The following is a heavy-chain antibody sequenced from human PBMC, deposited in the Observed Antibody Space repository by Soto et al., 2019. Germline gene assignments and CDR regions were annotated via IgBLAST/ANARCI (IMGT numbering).Heavy chain of an antibody. CDR3: ARTSYYDILTGYNYGMDV. D-gene: IGHD3-9*01. CDR1: GFTVSSNY. J-gene: IGHJ6*02. Sequence: EVQLVESGGGLVQPGGSLRLSCAASGFTVSSNYMSWVRQAPGKGLEWVSVIYSGGSTYYADSVKGRFTISRDNSKNTLYLQMNSLRAEDTAVYYCARTSYYDILTGYNYGMDVWGQGTTVTVSS. CDR2: IYSGGST. V-gene: IGHV3-66*01.